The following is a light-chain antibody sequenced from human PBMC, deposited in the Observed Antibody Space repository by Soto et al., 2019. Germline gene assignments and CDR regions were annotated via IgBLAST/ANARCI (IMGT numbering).Light chain of an antibody. CDR2: GAS. CDR1: QSVSSSY. CDR3: QQYGSSPLIT. J-gene: IGKJ5*01. V-gene: IGKV3-20*01. Sequence: EMVLTQSPGTLSLSPGERATLSCRASQSVSSSYLAWYQQKPGQAPRLLIYGASSRATGIPDRFSGSGSGTDFTLSISRLEPEDFAAYYCQQYGSSPLITFGQGTRLEIK.